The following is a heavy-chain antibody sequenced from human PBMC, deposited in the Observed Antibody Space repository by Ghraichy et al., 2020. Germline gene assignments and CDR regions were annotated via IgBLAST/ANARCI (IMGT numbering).Heavy chain of an antibody. CDR3: ARDGYYSGSYFRYDAFDI. D-gene: IGHD1-26*01. V-gene: IGHV3-20*01. CDR2: INWNGGST. CDR1: GFTFDDYG. Sequence: GGSLRLSCAASGFTFDDYGMSWVRQAPGKGLEWVSGINWNGGSTGYADSVKGRFTISRDNAKNSLYLQMNSLRAEDTALYHCARDGYYSGSYFRYDAFDIWGQGTMVTVSS. J-gene: IGHJ3*02.